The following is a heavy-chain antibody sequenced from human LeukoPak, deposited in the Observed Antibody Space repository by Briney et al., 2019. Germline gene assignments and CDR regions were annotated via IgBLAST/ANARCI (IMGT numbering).Heavy chain of an antibody. J-gene: IGHJ6*04. V-gene: IGHV3-23*01. Sequence: GGSLRLSCAASGFTFSSYAMSWVRQAPGKGLEWVSAISGSGGSTYYADSVKGRFTISRDNSKNTLYLQMNSLRAEDTAVYYCARDGKAGFGELLSPGSYYYYGMDVWGKGTTVTVSS. CDR1: GFTFSSYA. CDR2: ISGSGGST. CDR3: ARDGKAGFGELLSPGSYYYYGMDV. D-gene: IGHD3-10*01.